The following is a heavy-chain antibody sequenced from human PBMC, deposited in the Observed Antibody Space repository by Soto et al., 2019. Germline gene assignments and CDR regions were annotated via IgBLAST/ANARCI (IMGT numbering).Heavy chain of an antibody. J-gene: IGHJ4*02. CDR2: MYFSGST. CDR1: GDSISGSS. D-gene: IGHD6-19*01. Sequence: QVQLQESGPGLVKPSETLSLTCTVSGDSISGSSWSWIRQPPGKGLEWIAYMYFSGSTHYNPSRKSLLTISVDPAKSQFAMKLTSVTAADKAVYYCARGSGWYFHWGQGTLVTVSS. CDR3: ARGSGWYFH. V-gene: IGHV4-59*01.